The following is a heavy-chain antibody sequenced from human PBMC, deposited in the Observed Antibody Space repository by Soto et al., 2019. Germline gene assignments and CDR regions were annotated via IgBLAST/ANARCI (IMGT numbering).Heavy chain of an antibody. CDR2: ISDDGSSK. V-gene: IGHV3-30-3*01. CDR3: ARDGDYPPWGEFDY. J-gene: IGHJ4*02. Sequence: QVQLVESGGGVVQPGRSLRLSCAASGFTFSSYAMHWVRQAPGKGLEWVGVISDDGSSKYYADSMKGRFTISRDNSKNTLYLQMNSLRAEDTAVYYCARDGDYPPWGEFDYWGQGTLVTVSS. CDR1: GFTFSSYA. D-gene: IGHD3-16*01.